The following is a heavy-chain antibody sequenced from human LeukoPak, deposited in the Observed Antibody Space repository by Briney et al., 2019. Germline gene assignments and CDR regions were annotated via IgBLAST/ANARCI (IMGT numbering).Heavy chain of an antibody. J-gene: IGHJ4*02. D-gene: IGHD4-17*01. CDR2: ISSSGSTI. V-gene: IGHV3-48*03. Sequence: GGSLRLSCAASGFTFSSYEMNWVRQAPGKGLEWVSYISSSGSTIYYADSVKGRFTISRDNAKNSLYLQMNSLRAEDTAVYYCARASVSYGDYGRFDYWGQGTLVTVSS. CDR1: GFTFSSYE. CDR3: ARASVSYGDYGRFDY.